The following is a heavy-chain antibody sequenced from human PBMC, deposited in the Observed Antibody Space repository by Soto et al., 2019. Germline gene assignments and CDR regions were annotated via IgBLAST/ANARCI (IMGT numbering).Heavy chain of an antibody. CDR2: ISYDGSNK. CDR1: GFTFSSYG. D-gene: IGHD6-6*01. J-gene: IGHJ4*02. V-gene: IGHV3-30*18. Sequence: QVQLVESGGGVVQPGRSLRLSCAASGFTFSSYGMHWVRQAPGKGLEWVAVISYDGSNKYYADSVKGRFTISRDNSKNTLYLQMNSLRAEDSAVYYCAKGPKPFIAAQEYYFDYWGQGTLVTVSS. CDR3: AKGPKPFIAAQEYYFDY.